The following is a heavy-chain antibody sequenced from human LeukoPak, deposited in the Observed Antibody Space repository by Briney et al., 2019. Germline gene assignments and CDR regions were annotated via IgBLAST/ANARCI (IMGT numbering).Heavy chain of an antibody. Sequence: SETLSLTCAVSGGSISSNNWWSWVRQPPGKGLEWIGEIYHSGSTNYNPSLKSRVTISVDRYKNQFSLKLSSVTAADTAVYYCARTAGDSSGYSYYYYGMDVWGQGTTVTVSS. J-gene: IGHJ6*02. CDR1: GGSISSNNW. CDR2: IYHSGST. V-gene: IGHV4-4*02. D-gene: IGHD3-22*01. CDR3: ARTAGDSSGYSYYYYGMDV.